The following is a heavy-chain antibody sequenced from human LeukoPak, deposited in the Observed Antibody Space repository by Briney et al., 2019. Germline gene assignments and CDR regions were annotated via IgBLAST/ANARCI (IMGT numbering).Heavy chain of an antibody. CDR3: ARGDYYDSSGYSHTDY. Sequence: ASVKVSCKASGYTFTSYYIHWVRQAPGQGLEWMGITNPSAGSTSYAQKFQGRVTMARDTSTNTVYMELSSLRSEDTAVYYCARGDYYDSSGYSHTDYWGQGTLVTVSS. CDR2: TNPSAGST. J-gene: IGHJ4*02. CDR1: GYTFTSYY. V-gene: IGHV1-46*01. D-gene: IGHD3-22*01.